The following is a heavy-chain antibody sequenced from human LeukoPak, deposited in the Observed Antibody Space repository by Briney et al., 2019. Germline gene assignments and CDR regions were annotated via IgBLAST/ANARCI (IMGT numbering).Heavy chain of an antibody. Sequence: QPGGSLRLSCAASGFTVSSNYMSWVRQAPGKGLEWVSVIYSGGSTYYADSVKGRFTISRDNSKNTLYLQMNSLGAEDTAVYYCAREVSRGAAGTPYDYWGQGTLVTVSS. V-gene: IGHV3-66*01. J-gene: IGHJ4*02. D-gene: IGHD6-13*01. CDR1: GFTVSSNY. CDR3: AREVSRGAAGTPYDY. CDR2: IYSGGST.